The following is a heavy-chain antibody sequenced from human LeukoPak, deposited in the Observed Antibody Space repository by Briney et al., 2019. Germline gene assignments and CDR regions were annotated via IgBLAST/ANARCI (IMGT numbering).Heavy chain of an antibody. D-gene: IGHD3-10*01. J-gene: IGHJ4*02. Sequence: GRSLRLSCAASGFTFSSYGMHWVRQAPGKGLEWVAVISYDGSKEYYADSVKGRFTISRDNSKNTLYLQMNSLRAEDTAVYYCARAPGADGAPDYWGQGTLVTVSS. CDR2: ISYDGSKE. CDR1: GFTFSSYG. V-gene: IGHV3-30*03. CDR3: ARAPGADGAPDY.